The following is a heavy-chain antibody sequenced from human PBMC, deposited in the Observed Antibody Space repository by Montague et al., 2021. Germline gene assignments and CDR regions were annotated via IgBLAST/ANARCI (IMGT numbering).Heavy chain of an antibody. CDR2: IYYSGSAGGTT. V-gene: IGHV4-59*13. D-gene: IGHD5-18*01. CDR3: ARGRGNSYVSFDS. Sequence: SETLSLTCTVSGGSISSFYWSWIRQPPEKGLELIAYIYYSGSAGGTTNHNTPLTSRVTISVDSSKNQLSPQLTSVTTADTAGYYFARGRGNSYVSFDSWGQGTPVTVSS. J-gene: IGHJ4*02. CDR1: GGSISSFY.